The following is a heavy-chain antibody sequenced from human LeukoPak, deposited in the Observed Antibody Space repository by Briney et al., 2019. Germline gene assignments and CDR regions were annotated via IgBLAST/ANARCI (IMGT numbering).Heavy chain of an antibody. D-gene: IGHD4-17*01. V-gene: IGHV3-21*01. Sequence: GGSLRLSCAASGFTFSTYSMNWVRQAPGKGLEWVSSISRSSSSVYYADSVKGRFTISRDNAKNSLYLQMNSLRAGDTAVYYCARDPQTLTTVTNWFDPWGQGTLVTVSS. CDR2: ISRSSSSV. CDR1: GFTFSTYS. J-gene: IGHJ5*02. CDR3: ARDPQTLTTVTNWFDP.